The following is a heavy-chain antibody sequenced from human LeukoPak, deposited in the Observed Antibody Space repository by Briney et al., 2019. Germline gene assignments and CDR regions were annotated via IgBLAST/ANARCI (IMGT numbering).Heavy chain of an antibody. CDR2: IRSSGSTI. CDR3: ARVLAAPANEEAFDI. CDR1: GFTFSSYE. V-gene: IGHV3-48*03. J-gene: IGHJ3*02. Sequence: GGSLRLSCAASGFTFSSYEMNWVRQAPGKGLEWVSYIRSSGSTIYYADSVKGRFTISRDNAKNSLYLQMNSLRAEDTAVYYCARVLAAPANEEAFDIWGQGTMVTVSS. D-gene: IGHD6-6*01.